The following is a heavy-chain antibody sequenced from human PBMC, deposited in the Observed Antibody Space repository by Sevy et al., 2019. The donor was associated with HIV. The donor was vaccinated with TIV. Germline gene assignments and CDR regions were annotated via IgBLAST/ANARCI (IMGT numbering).Heavy chain of an antibody. Sequence: GGYLRLSCAASGFTFSSYAMSWVRQAPGKGLEWVSAISGSGGSTYYADSVKGRFTISRDNSKNRLYLQMNSLRAEDTAVYYCAKRERGYSAPHSDYWGQGTLVTVSS. CDR3: AKRERGYSAPHSDY. CDR1: GFTFSSYA. J-gene: IGHJ4*02. CDR2: ISGSGGST. D-gene: IGHD5-12*01. V-gene: IGHV3-23*01.